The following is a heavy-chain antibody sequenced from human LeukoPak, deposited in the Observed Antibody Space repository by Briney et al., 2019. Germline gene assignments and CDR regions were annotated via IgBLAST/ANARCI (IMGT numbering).Heavy chain of an antibody. CDR2: ISYDGSNK. CDR3: AKDLGDMVRGVTLGY. J-gene: IGHJ4*02. D-gene: IGHD3-10*01. CDR1: GFTFSSYW. V-gene: IGHV3-30*18. Sequence: GGSLRLSCAASGFTFSSYWMSWVRQAPGKGLEWVAVISYDGSNKYYADSVKGRFTISRDNSKSTLYLQMNSLRAEDTAVYYCAKDLGDMVRGVTLGYWGQGTLVTVSS.